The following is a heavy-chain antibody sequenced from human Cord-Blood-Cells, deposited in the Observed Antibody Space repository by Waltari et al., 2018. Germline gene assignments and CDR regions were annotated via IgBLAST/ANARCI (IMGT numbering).Heavy chain of an antibody. Sequence: QVQLQQWGAGLLKPSETLSLTCAVYGGSFRGYSWSWIRQPPGKGLEWIGEINHSGSTNYNPSLKSRVTISVDTSKNQFSLKLSSVTAADTAVYYCARGLLSSSYNWFDPWGQGTLVTVSS. CDR3: ARGLLSSSYNWFDP. D-gene: IGHD6-6*01. CDR2: INHSGST. V-gene: IGHV4-34*01. J-gene: IGHJ5*02. CDR1: GGSFRGYS.